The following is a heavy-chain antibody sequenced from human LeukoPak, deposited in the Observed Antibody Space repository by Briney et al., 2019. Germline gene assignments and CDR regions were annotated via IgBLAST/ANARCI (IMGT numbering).Heavy chain of an antibody. CDR1: GFTFSSYS. D-gene: IGHD6-19*01. Sequence: PGGSLRLSCAASGFTFSSYSMNWVRQAPGKGLEWVSSISSSSSYIYYADSVKGRFTISRDNAKNSLYLQMNSLRAEDTAVYYCARELAVAGEFDYWGQGTLVTVSS. CDR3: ARELAVAGEFDY. CDR2: ISSSSSYI. J-gene: IGHJ4*02. V-gene: IGHV3-21*01.